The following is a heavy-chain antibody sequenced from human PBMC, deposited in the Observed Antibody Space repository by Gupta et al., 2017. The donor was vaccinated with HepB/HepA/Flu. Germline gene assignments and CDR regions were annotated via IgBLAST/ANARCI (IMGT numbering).Heavy chain of an antibody. V-gene: IGHV3-30*18. Sequence: GMHWVRQAPGKGLEWVAVVSYDGSDKYYGDSVKSRFTISRDNSKNTLYLQMNSLRAEDTAVYYCAKVSSWTQAFDIWGQGTMVTVSS. D-gene: IGHD6-13*01. J-gene: IGHJ3*02. CDR1: G. CDR3: AKVSSWTQAFDI. CDR2: VSYDGSDK.